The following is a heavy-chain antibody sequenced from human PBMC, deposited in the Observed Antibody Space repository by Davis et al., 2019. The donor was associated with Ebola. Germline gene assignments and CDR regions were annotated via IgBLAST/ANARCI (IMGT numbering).Heavy chain of an antibody. CDR1: GFTFSSYA. CDR2: ISYSGST. D-gene: IGHD6-19*01. CDR3: ARDDSGWQFDY. V-gene: IGHV4-59*01. Sequence: GSLRLSCAASGFTFSSYAMSWIRQSPGKGLEWIGYISYSGSTTYNPSLKSRVTISVDMSKNQFSLKLTSVTAADTAMYYCARDDSGWQFDYWGQGTLVTVSS. J-gene: IGHJ4*02.